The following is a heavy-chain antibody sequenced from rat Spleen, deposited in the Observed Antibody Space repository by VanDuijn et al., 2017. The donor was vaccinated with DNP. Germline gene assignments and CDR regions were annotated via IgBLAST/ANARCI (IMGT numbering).Heavy chain of an antibody. CDR2: ITSDGSST. CDR3: ATPAHYGYKGDY. CDR1: GFTFGDYA. V-gene: IGHV5-17*01. Sequence: EVQLVESGGGLVQPGNSLKLSCAASGFTFGDYALAWARQSPQKGLEWVATITSDGSSTYYRVSVKGRFTISRENAKRTLYLQMDGLRSEDTATYYCATPAHYGYKGDYWGQGVLVTVSS. D-gene: IGHD1-6*01. J-gene: IGHJ2*01.